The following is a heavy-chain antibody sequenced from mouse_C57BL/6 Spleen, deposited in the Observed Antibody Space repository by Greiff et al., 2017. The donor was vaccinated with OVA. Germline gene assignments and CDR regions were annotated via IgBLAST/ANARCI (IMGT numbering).Heavy chain of an antibody. J-gene: IGHJ3*01. CDR1: GYTFTSYW. CDR2: IYPGSGST. D-gene: IGHD2-4*01. CDR3: ARWDYDCAGGFAY. Sequence: QVQLQQPGAELVKPGASVKMSCKASGYTFTSYWITWVKQRPGQGLEWIGDIYPGSGSTNYNEKFKSKATLTVDTSSSTAYMQLRSLTSEASAVSYCARWDYDCAGGFAYWGQGTLVTVSA. V-gene: IGHV1-55*01.